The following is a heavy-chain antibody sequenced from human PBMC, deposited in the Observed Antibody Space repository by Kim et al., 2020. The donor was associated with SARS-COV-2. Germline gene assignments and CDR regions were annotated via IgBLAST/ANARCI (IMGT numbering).Heavy chain of an antibody. CDR1: GFTVSSNY. CDR3: ARRVREEENIAVAGSFDY. J-gene: IGHJ4*02. Sequence: GGSLRLSCAASGFTVSSNYMSWVRQAPGKGLEWVSVFYSSYRTYYADSVKGRFTISRDKSKNTLYLQMNSLRAEDTAVYYCARRVREEENIAVAGSFDYWGQGTLVTVSS. CDR2: FYSSYRT. D-gene: IGHD6-19*01. V-gene: IGHV3-66*01.